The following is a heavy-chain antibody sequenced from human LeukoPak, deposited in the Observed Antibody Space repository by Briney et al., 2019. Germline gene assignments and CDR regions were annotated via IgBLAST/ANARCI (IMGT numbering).Heavy chain of an antibody. CDR1: GFTFSSYE. J-gene: IGHJ3*02. D-gene: IGHD4-17*01. CDR3: ARELVQDDYGDYVGAFDI. CDR2: NSSSGSTI. V-gene: IGHV3-48*03. Sequence: GGSLRLSCAASGFTFSSYEMNWVRQAPGKGLEWVSYNSSSGSTIYYADSVKGRFTISRDNAKSSLYLQMNSLRAEDTAVYYCARELVQDDYGDYVGAFDIWGQGTMVTVSS.